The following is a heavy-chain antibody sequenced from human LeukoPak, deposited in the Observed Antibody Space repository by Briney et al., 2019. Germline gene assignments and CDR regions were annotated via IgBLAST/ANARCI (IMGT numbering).Heavy chain of an antibody. CDR2: VYPGDSDT. V-gene: IGHV5-51*01. CDR3: ARPSRNYFDY. J-gene: IGHJ4*02. CDR1: GYSFSNYW. Sequence: GESLKISCKGSGYSFSNYWIAWVRQMPGKGLQWMGSVYPGDSDTRYSPSFRGQVTISADKSFNTASLQWSSLQASDTAIYYCARPSRNYFDYWGQGPLVTVSS.